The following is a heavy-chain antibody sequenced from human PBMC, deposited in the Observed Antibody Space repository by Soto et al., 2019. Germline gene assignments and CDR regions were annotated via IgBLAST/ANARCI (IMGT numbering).Heavy chain of an antibody. J-gene: IGHJ6*02. Sequence: QVQLVESGGGLVKPGGSLRLSCAASGFTFSDYYMSWIRQAPGKGLEWVSYISSSSSYTNYADSVKGRFTISRDNAKNSLYLQMNSLRAEDMAVYYCAREGGYSSSWYSYYYGMDVWGQGTTVTVSS. D-gene: IGHD6-13*01. CDR3: AREGGYSSSWYSYYYGMDV. CDR2: ISSSSSYT. CDR1: GFTFSDYY. V-gene: IGHV3-11*05.